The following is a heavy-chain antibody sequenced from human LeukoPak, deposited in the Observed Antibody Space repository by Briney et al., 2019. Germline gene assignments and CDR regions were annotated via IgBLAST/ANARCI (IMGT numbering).Heavy chain of an antibody. CDR1: GFTFSSYA. Sequence: GGSLRLSCAASGFTFSSYAMSWVRQAPGKGLEWVSAISGSGGSTYYADSVKGRFTISRDTSKNTLYLQMNSLRAEDTATCYCSKITAALATYPDYWGQGTLVIVSS. D-gene: IGHD6-13*01. CDR3: SKITAALATYPDY. CDR2: ISGSGGST. V-gene: IGHV3-23*01. J-gene: IGHJ4*02.